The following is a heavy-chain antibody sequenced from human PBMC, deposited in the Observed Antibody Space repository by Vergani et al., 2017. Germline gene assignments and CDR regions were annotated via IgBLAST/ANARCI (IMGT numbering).Heavy chain of an antibody. Sequence: QLQLQESGPGLVKPSETLSLTCTVSGGSISSSSYYWGWIRQPPGKGLEWIGSIYYSGSTYYNPSLKSRVTISVDTSKNQFSLKLSSVTAADTAVYYCARRLHSGWXLDYWGQGTLVTVSS. CDR1: GGSISSSSYY. CDR2: IYYSGST. J-gene: IGHJ4*02. D-gene: IGHD6-19*01. V-gene: IGHV4-39*01. CDR3: ARRLHSGWXLDY.